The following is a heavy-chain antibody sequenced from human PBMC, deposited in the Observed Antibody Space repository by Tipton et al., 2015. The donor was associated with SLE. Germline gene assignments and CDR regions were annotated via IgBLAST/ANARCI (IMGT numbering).Heavy chain of an antibody. J-gene: IGHJ4*02. V-gene: IGHV4-39*01. CDR2: IYYSGST. CDR3: ARQDGDYPDY. Sequence: TLSLTCTVSGGSISSSSYYWGWIRQPPGKGLEWIGGIYYSGSTYYNPSLKSRVTISVDTSKNQFSLKLSSVTAADTAVYYCARQDGDYPDYWGQGTLVTVSS. CDR1: GGSISSSSYY. D-gene: IGHD4-17*01.